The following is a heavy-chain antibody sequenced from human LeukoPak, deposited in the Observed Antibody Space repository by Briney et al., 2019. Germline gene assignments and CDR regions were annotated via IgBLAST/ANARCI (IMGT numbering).Heavy chain of an antibody. CDR3: TRQHSTSTFDS. CDR1: GYTITGYY. Sequence: ASVKVSCKASGYTITGYYLHWGRQAPGQGLEWMGWINPNSGGTKYAQKFQGRVTMTRDTSISTAYMELSRLRSDDTAVYYCTRQHSTSTFDSWGQGTLVTVSS. D-gene: IGHD6-6*01. CDR2: INPNSGGT. J-gene: IGHJ4*02. V-gene: IGHV1-2*02.